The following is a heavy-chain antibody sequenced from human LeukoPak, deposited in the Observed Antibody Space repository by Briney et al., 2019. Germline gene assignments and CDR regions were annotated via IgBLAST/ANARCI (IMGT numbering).Heavy chain of an antibody. CDR1: GYSISSGYY. Sequence: PSETLSLTCTVSGYSISSGYYWGWIRQPPGKGLEWIGSIYHSGSTYYNPSLKSRVTISVDRSKNQFSLKLSSVTAADTAVYYCARAGYCSSTSCYTGYNWFDPWGQGTLVTVSS. D-gene: IGHD2-2*02. V-gene: IGHV4-38-2*02. CDR2: IYHSGST. CDR3: ARAGYCSSTSCYTGYNWFDP. J-gene: IGHJ5*02.